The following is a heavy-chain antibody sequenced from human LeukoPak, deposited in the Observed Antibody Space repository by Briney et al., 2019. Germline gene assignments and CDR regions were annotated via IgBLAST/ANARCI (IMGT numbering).Heavy chain of an antibody. Sequence: SETLSLTCAVSGASIRSGNWWSWVRQPPGKGLEWIGEIYHTGTSDYNPSLKSRVTISVDKSKNQVSLKLTSVTAADTAVYYCARGYGDYTFHYYYYMDVWGKGTTVTVSS. CDR1: GASIRSGNW. CDR3: ARGYGDYTFHYYYYMDV. J-gene: IGHJ6*03. CDR2: IYHTGTS. D-gene: IGHD4-17*01. V-gene: IGHV4-4*02.